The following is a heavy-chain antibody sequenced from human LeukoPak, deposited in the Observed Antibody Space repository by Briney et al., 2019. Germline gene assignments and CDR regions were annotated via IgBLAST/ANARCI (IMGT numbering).Heavy chain of an antibody. V-gene: IGHV4-34*01. D-gene: IGHD1-26*01. CDR2: INHSGST. Sequence: SETLSLTCAVYGGSFSGYYWSWIRQPPGKGLEWIGEINHSGSTNYNPSLKSRVTISVDTPKNQFSLKLSSVTAADTAVYYCATGVGATKGFTFDYWGQGTLVTVSS. CDR1: GGSFSGYY. J-gene: IGHJ4*02. CDR3: ATGVGATKGFTFDY.